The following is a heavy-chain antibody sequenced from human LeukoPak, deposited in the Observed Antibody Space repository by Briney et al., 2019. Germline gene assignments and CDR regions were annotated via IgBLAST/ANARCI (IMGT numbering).Heavy chain of an antibody. CDR2: IGSSGNYI. CDR3: GKGTVVVPAVADY. V-gene: IGHV3-21*05. CDR1: GYIFSSYS. D-gene: IGHD2-2*01. J-gene: IGHJ4*02. Sequence: GGSLRLSCVGSGYIFSSYSLTWVRQAPGQGLEWIAYIGSSGNYIHYSDSVRGRFTISRDNAKNSLSLQMTSLRAGDTGVYYCGKGTVVVPAVADYWGQGTLVTVSS.